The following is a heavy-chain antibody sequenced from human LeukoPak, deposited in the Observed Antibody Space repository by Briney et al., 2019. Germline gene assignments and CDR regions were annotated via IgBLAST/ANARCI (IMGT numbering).Heavy chain of an antibody. D-gene: IGHD2-2*01. CDR1: GFTFSSYA. V-gene: IGHV3-23*01. J-gene: IGHJ5*02. Sequence: GGSLRLSCAASGFTFSSYAMSWVRQAPGKGLEWVSAISGSGGSTYFADSVKGRFTISRDNSKNTLYLQMNSLRAEDTAVYYCAQNQYCSSTSCHNWFDPWGQGTLVTVSS. CDR3: AQNQYCSSTSCHNWFDP. CDR2: ISGSGGST.